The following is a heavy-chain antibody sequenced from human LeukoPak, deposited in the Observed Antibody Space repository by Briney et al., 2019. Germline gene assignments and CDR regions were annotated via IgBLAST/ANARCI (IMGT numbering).Heavy chain of an antibody. CDR1: GGSFSGYY. CDR3: ARMTTVVTRTYYYYYGMDV. CDR2: INHSGST. V-gene: IGHV4-34*01. J-gene: IGHJ6*02. D-gene: IGHD4-23*01. Sequence: SETLSLTCAAYGGSFSGYYWSWIRQPPGKGLEWIGEINHSGSTNYNPSLKSRVTISVDTSKNQFSLKLSSVTAADTAVYYCARMTTVVTRTYYYYYGMDVWGQGTTVTVYS.